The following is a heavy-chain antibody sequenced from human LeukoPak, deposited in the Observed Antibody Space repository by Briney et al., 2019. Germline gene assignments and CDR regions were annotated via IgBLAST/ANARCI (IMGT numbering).Heavy chain of an antibody. J-gene: IGHJ6*03. CDR3: ARSPRDYDILTGYYRYYYYYMDV. CDR1: GGSISSSSYY. V-gene: IGHV4-39*07. Sequence: SETLSLTCTVSGGSISSSSYYWGWIRQPPGKGLEWIGSIYYSGSTYYNPSLKSRVTISVDTSKNQFSLKLSSVTAADTAVYYCARSPRDYDILTGYYRYYYYYMDVWGKGTTVTVSS. D-gene: IGHD3-9*01. CDR2: IYYSGST.